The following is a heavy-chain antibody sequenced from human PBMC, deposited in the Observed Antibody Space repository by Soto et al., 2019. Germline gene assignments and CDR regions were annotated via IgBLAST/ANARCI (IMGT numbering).Heavy chain of an antibody. D-gene: IGHD1-26*01. V-gene: IGHV3-53*01. CDR2: FYSGGST. CDR1: GFTVSSNY. J-gene: IGHJ4*02. Sequence: GGSLRLSCAASGFTVSSNYMSWVRQAPGKGLEWVSVFYSGGSTYYSDSVKGRFTISRDNSKDTLYLQMNSLRAEDTAVYYCATRVGTTGRYYFDFWGPGTLVTVSS. CDR3: ATRVGTTGRYYFDF.